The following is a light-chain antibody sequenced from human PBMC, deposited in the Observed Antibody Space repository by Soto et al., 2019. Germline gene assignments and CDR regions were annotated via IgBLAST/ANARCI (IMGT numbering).Light chain of an antibody. CDR1: SGSIASNY. CDR2: EDN. CDR3: QYYDATNQV. J-gene: IGLJ3*02. V-gene: IGLV6-57*01. Sequence: NFMLTQPHSVSESPGKTVIISCTRSSGSIASNYVQWYQQRPGSSPTTVIYEDNQRPSGVPDRFSGSIDSSSNSASLTISGLATEDEADYFCQYYDATNQVFGGGTKLTVL.